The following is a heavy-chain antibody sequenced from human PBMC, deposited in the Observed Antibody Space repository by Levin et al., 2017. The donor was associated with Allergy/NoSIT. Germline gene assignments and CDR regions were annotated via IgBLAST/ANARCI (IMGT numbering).Heavy chain of an antibody. V-gene: IGHV3-30*18. CDR1: GFSFSSYG. CDR3: AKDVDSSGWSHAENYYYGMDV. J-gene: IGHJ6*02. Sequence: GGSLRLSCAASGFSFSSYGMHWVRQAPGKGLEWVALISYDGTNKYYADSVKGRFTISRDNSKNTLYLQMSSLRAEDTAVYYCAKDVDSSGWSHAENYYYGMDVWGQGTTVTVSS. CDR2: ISYDGTNK. D-gene: IGHD6-19*01.